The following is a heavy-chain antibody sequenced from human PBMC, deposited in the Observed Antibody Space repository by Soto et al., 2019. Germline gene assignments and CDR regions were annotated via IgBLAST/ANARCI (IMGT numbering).Heavy chain of an antibody. CDR1: GFPLRNYA. CDR2: IGGDGKT. Sequence: LRLSCAASGFPLRNYAMSWVRQAPGKGREWVSSIGGDGKTNYADSVKGRFTVSRDNSKDTLYLQLSYLRAEDTAVYYGARDAVPYNGKWDWVDPWGQGTLVTVSS. CDR3: ARDAVPYNGKWDWVDP. V-gene: IGHV3-23*01. D-gene: IGHD1-20*01. J-gene: IGHJ5*02.